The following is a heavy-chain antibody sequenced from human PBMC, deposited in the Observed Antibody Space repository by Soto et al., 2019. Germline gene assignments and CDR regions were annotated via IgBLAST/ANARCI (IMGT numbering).Heavy chain of an antibody. Sequence: PGGSLRLSCAVSGFTFTDHAMTWVRQAPGKGLEWVSTTSNNGDRTFYADSVKGRFTISRDNSKNTLYLQMNSLRAEDTAVYYCAKDPPSDYWGQGTLVTVSS. CDR2: TSNNGDRT. J-gene: IGHJ4*02. V-gene: IGHV3-23*01. CDR3: AKDPPSDY. CDR1: GFTFTDHA.